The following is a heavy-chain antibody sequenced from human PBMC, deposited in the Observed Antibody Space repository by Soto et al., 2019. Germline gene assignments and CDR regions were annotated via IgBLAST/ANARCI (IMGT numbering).Heavy chain of an antibody. V-gene: IGHV1-69*13. Sequence: SVKVSCKASGGTFSSYAISWVRQAPGQGLEWMGGIIPIFGTANYAQKFQGRVTITADESTSTAYMELSSLRSEDTAVYYCARDRQLVRLGWFGPWGQGTLVTVSS. D-gene: IGHD6-6*01. CDR1: GGTFSSYA. CDR2: IIPIFGTA. J-gene: IGHJ5*02. CDR3: ARDRQLVRLGWFGP.